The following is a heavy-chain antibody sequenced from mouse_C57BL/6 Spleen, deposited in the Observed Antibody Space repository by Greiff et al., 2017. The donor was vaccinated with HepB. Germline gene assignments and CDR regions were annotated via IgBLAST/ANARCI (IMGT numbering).Heavy chain of an antibody. D-gene: IGHD1-1*01. CDR2: INPNNGGT. CDR3: ARSGYGSSYDAMDY. CDR1: GYTFTDYY. Sequence: VQLQQSGPELVKPGASVKISCKASGYTFTDYYMNWVKQSHGKSLEWIGDINPNNGGTSYNQKFKGKATLTVDKSSSTAYMELRSLTSEDSAVYYCARSGYGSSYDAMDYWGQGTSVTVSS. J-gene: IGHJ4*01. V-gene: IGHV1-26*01.